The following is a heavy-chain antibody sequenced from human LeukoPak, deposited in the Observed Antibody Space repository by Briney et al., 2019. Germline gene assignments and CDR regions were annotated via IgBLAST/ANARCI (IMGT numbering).Heavy chain of an antibody. CDR3: ERVHPPYYYMDV. CDR2: MNPNSGNT. Sequence: ASVKVSCKASGYTFTSYDINWVRQATGQGLEWMGWMNPNSGNTGYAQKFQGRVTITSNTSISTAYMELSSLRSEDTAVYYCERVHPPYYYMDVWGKGTTVTVSS. CDR1: GYTFTSYD. J-gene: IGHJ6*03. V-gene: IGHV1-8*03.